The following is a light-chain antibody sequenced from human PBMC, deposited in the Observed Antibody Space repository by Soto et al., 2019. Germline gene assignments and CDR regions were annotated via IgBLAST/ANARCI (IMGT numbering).Light chain of an antibody. J-gene: IGLJ1*01. CDR3: SSYTSSSTLYV. V-gene: IGLV2-14*01. Sequence: QSVLTQPASVSGSPGQSITISCTGTSSDVGGYNYVSWYQQHPGKAPKLMIYDVSNRPSGVSNRFSGSKSGNTASLTISGLQAEDEADYCCSSYTSSSTLYVFGTGTKVTVL. CDR2: DVS. CDR1: SSDVGGYNY.